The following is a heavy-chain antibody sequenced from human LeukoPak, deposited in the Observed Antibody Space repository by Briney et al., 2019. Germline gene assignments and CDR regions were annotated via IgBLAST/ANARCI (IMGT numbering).Heavy chain of an antibody. V-gene: IGHV4-30-4*01. D-gene: IGHD1-26*01. Sequence: SETLSLTCTVTGGSISSGDYYWSWIRQPPGKGLEWIGYIYYSGSTYYNPSLKSRVTISVDTSKNQFSLKLSSVTAADTAVYYCAGGKWELPADYWGQGTLVTVSS. CDR2: IYYSGST. J-gene: IGHJ4*02. CDR1: GGSISSGDYY. CDR3: AGGKWELPADY.